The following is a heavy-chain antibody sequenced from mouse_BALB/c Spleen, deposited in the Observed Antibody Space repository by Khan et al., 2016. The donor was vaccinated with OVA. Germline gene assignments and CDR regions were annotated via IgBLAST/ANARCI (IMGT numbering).Heavy chain of an antibody. J-gene: IGHJ3*01. CDR2: ISNSGATT. V-gene: IGHV5-12*02. D-gene: IGHD1-1*02. CDR3: AREGADGGLAY. Sequence: EVELVESGGGLVQPGGSLKLSCATSGFTFSDYYMYWVRQTPEKRLEWVAYISNSGATTYYPDTLRGRLTISRDNAKNTLYLQMSRLKSEDTAIYYCAREGADGGLAYWGQGTLVTVSA. CDR1: GFTFSDYY.